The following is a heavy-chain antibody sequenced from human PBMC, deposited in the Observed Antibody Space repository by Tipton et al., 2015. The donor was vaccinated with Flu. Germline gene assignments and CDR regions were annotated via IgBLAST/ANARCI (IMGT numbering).Heavy chain of an antibody. CDR1: GYSISSGYY. D-gene: IGHD6-19*01. V-gene: IGHV4-38-2*02. Sequence: TLSLTCTVSGYSISSGYYCGWIRQPPGKGLEWIGSIYHSGSTYYNPSLKSRVTISVDTSKNQFSLKLSSVTAADTAVYYCARDLGGHSSGWKGPFDYWGQGTLVTVSS. J-gene: IGHJ4*02. CDR2: IYHSGST. CDR3: ARDLGGHSSGWKGPFDY.